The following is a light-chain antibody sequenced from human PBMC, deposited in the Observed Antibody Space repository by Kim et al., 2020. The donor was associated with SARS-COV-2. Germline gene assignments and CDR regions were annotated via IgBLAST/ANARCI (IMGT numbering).Light chain of an antibody. V-gene: IGKV3-15*01. CDR3: QQYNNWPRT. CDR1: QSVSSN. J-gene: IGKJ1*01. CDR2: GAS. Sequence: EIVMTQSPAPLSVSPGERATLSCRASQSVSSNLGWYQQKPGQAPRLLIYGASTRATGIPARFSGSGSGTEFTLTISSLQSEDFAVYYCQQYNNWPRTFGQGTKVDIK.